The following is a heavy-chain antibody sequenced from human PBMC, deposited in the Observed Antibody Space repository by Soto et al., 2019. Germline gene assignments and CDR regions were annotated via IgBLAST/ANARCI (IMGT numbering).Heavy chain of an antibody. Sequence: GGSLRLSCAASGFTFSSYEMNWVRQAPGKGLEWVSYISSSGSTIYYADSVKGRFTISRDNAKNSLYLQMNSLRAEDTAVYYCARVGSGCSSTSCYYYYYYMDVWGKGTTVTVSS. CDR2: ISSSGSTI. V-gene: IGHV3-48*03. CDR1: GFTFSSYE. CDR3: ARVGSGCSSTSCYYYYYYMDV. J-gene: IGHJ6*03. D-gene: IGHD2-2*01.